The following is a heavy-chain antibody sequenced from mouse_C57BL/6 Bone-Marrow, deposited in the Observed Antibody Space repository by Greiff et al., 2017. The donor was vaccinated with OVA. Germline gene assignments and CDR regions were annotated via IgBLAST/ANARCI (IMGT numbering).Heavy chain of an antibody. Sequence: EVQLMESGGDLVTPGGSLKLSCAASGFTFSSYGMSWVRQTPVKRLEWVATISSGGSYTYYPDSVKGRFTISRDNGKNTLYMKRSSLKSEDTAMYDCARRHYGSSGYYAMDYWGQGTSVTVSS. CDR3: ARRHYGSSGYYAMDY. CDR1: GFTFSSYG. D-gene: IGHD1-1*01. CDR2: ISSGGSYT. J-gene: IGHJ4*01. V-gene: IGHV5-6*01.